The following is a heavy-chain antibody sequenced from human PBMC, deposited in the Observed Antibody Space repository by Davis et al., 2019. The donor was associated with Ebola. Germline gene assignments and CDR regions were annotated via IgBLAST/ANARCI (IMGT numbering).Heavy chain of an antibody. D-gene: IGHD3-22*01. CDR2: IIPIFGSA. Sequence: AASVKVSCKASGGTFSNYAFSWVRQAPGQGLEWMGGIIPIFGSANYAQKFQGRVTIIADESTSTVYMELSSLRSDDTAIYYCARYYYDSSGSSTGLGYWGQGTQVTVSS. V-gene: IGHV1-69*13. J-gene: IGHJ4*02. CDR1: GGTFSNYA. CDR3: ARYYYDSSGSSTGLGY.